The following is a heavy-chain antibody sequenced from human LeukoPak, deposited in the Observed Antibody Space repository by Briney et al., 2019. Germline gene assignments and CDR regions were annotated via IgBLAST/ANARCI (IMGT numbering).Heavy chain of an antibody. J-gene: IGHJ4*02. CDR1: GVSISSSNSY. D-gene: IGHD5-18*01. CDR3: AREVDTAMPIDY. V-gene: IGHV3-7*01. CDR2: IKQDGSEK. Sequence: PSETLSLTCTVSGVSISSSNSYWGWIRQPPGKGLEWVANIKQDGSEKYYVDSVKGRFTISRDNAKNSLYLQMNSLRAEDTAVYHCAREVDTAMPIDYWGQGTLVTVSS.